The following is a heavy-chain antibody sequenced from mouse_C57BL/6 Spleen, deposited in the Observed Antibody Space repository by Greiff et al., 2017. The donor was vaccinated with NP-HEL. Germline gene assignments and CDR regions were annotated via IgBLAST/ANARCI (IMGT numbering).Heavy chain of an antibody. J-gene: IGHJ2*01. V-gene: IGHV5-17*01. CDR3: ARRIASTMSAYFDY. D-gene: IGHD2-1*01. CDR2: ISSGSSTI. Sequence: EVQLVESGGGLVKPGGSLKLSCAASGFTFSDYGMHWVRQAPEKGLEWVAYISSGSSTIYYADTVKGRFTISRDNAKNTLFLQMTNLRSEDTAMYYCARRIASTMSAYFDYWGQGTTLTVSA. CDR1: GFTFSDYG.